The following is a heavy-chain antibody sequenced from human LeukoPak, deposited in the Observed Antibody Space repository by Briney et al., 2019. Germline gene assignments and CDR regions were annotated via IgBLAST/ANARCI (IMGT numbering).Heavy chain of an antibody. CDR2: ISSSSSTI. CDR1: GFTFSSYW. CDR3: AREEGSYCTNGVCYAPNLDY. J-gene: IGHJ4*02. V-gene: IGHV3-48*01. D-gene: IGHD2-8*01. Sequence: GGSLRLSCAASGFTFSSYWMSWVRQAPGKGLEWVSYISSSSSTIYYADSVKGRFTISRDNAKNSLYLQMNSLRAEDTAVYYCAREEGSYCTNGVCYAPNLDYWGQGTLVTVSS.